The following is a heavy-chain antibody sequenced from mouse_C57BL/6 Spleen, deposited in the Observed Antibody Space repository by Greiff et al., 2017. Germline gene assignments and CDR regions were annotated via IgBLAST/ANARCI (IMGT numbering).Heavy chain of an antibody. CDR3: ARRETAQASGYAMDD. CDR2: ISSGSSTI. D-gene: IGHD3-2*02. Sequence: EVKVVESGGGLVKPGGSLKLSCAASGFTFSDYGMHWVRQAPEKGLEWVAYISSGSSTIYYADTVKGRFTISRDNAKNTLFLQMTSLRSEDTAMYYCARRETAQASGYAMDDWGQGTSVTVSS. CDR1: GFTFSDYG. J-gene: IGHJ4*01. V-gene: IGHV5-17*01.